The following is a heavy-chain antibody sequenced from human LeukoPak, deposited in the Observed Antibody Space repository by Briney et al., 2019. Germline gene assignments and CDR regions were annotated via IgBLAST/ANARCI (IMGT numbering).Heavy chain of an antibody. CDR2: IKSKTDGGTT. J-gene: IGHJ4*02. Sequence: GGSLRLSCAASGFTFSNAWMSWVRQAPGKGLEWVGRIKSKTDGGTTDYAAPVKGRFTISRDDSKNTLYLQMNSLKTEDTAVYYCTTDYGSGSYYNEEDYWGRGTLVTVSS. V-gene: IGHV3-15*01. CDR3: TTDYGSGSYYNEEDY. CDR1: GFTFSNAW. D-gene: IGHD3-10*01.